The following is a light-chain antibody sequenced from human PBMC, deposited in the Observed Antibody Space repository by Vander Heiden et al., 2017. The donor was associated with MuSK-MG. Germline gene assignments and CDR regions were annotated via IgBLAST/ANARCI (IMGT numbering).Light chain of an antibody. J-gene: IGKJ2*01. CDR1: QSVSSSY. CDR2: GAS. CDR3: QQYGSSQT. V-gene: IGKV3-20*01. Sequence: EIVLMQSQGTLSLSPGERATLSCRASQSVSSSYLAWYQQKPGQAPRLLIDGASSRATGIPDRFSGSGSGTDFTLTISRLEPEDFAVYYCQQYGSSQTFGQGTKLEIK.